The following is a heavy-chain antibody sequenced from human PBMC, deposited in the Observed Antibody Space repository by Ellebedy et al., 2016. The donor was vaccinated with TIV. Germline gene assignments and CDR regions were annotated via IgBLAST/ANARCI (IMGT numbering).Heavy chain of an antibody. CDR1: GYTFTGYY. V-gene: IGHV1-2*02. CDR2: INPNSGGT. D-gene: IGHD5-12*01. Sequence: AASVKVSCKASGYTFTGYYMHWVRQAPGQGLEWMGWINPNSGGTNYAQKFQGRVTMTRDTSISTDNMELSRLRSDDTAVYYCARGRLGAFDIWGQGTMVTVSS. J-gene: IGHJ3*02. CDR3: ARGRLGAFDI.